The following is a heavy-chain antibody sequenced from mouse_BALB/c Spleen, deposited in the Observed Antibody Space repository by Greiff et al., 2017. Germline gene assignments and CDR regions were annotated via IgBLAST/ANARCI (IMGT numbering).Heavy chain of an antibody. V-gene: IGHV1-80*01. J-gene: IGHJ3*01. CDR2: IYPGDGDT. CDR1: GYAFSSYW. D-gene: IGHD2-14*01. Sequence: QVQLKQSGAELVRPGSSVKISCKASGYAFSSYWMNWVKQRPGQGLEWIGQIYPGDGDTNYNGKFKGKATLTADKSSSTAYMQLSSLTSEDSAVYFCARQDRYPWFAYWGQGTLVTVSA. CDR3: ARQDRYPWFAY.